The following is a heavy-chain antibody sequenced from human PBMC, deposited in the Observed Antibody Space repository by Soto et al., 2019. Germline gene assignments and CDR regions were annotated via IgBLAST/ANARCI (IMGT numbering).Heavy chain of an antibody. CDR1: GYNFSDYY. J-gene: IGHJ5*02. D-gene: IGHD2-8*02. CDR3: AREISGGGTLNWFDP. V-gene: IGHV1-2*02. Sequence: ASVKVSCKASGYNFSDYYIHWVRQAPGQGLEWLGWVSPKSGGTNYAQKFKGRVTMTRDTSSNTVYMDLSGLKSDDTAVFHCAREISGGGTLNWFDPWGQGTLVTVSS. CDR2: VSPKSGGT.